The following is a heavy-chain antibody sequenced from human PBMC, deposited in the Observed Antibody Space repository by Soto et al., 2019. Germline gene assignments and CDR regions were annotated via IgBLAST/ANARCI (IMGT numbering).Heavy chain of an antibody. D-gene: IGHD3-9*01. CDR2: IYYTGST. V-gene: IGHV4-61*01. Sequence: QVQLQESGPGLVKPAETLSLACTVSGGSVTSRTDYWRWIRQPPGKGLEWIGNIYYTGSTDYNPSLKIRVTISPDPSKNQFSLNLTSVTAADTAVYYCAREAEFDWLRKFYYWGQGILVTVSS. CDR1: GGSVTSRTDY. J-gene: IGHJ4*02. CDR3: AREAEFDWLRKFYY.